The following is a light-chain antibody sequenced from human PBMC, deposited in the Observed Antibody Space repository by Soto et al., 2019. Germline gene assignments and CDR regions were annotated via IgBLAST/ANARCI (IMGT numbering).Light chain of an antibody. V-gene: IGKV3-15*01. Sequence: EIVMTQSPATLSVSPGERATLSCRASQSDSSNLAWYQQKPGQAPRLLIYGASTRATGIPARFSGSGSGTEFTLTISSLQSEDFAVYYCQQYNNWPRTFGQGTKVDIK. CDR3: QQYNNWPRT. J-gene: IGKJ1*01. CDR1: QSDSSN. CDR2: GAS.